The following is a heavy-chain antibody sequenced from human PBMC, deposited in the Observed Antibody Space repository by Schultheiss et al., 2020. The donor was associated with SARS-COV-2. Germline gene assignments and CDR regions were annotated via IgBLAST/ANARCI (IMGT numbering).Heavy chain of an antibody. V-gene: IGHV3-11*06. D-gene: IGHD4-11*01. CDR2: ISSSSSYT. CDR1: GFTFSDYY. CDR3: ARGTTTLPHFDY. J-gene: IGHJ4*02. Sequence: GGSLRLSCAASGFTFSDYYMSWIRQAPGKGLEWVSYISSSSSYTNYADSVKGRFTISRDNAKNSLYLQMNSLRAEDTAVYYCARGTTTLPHFDYWGQGTLVTVSS.